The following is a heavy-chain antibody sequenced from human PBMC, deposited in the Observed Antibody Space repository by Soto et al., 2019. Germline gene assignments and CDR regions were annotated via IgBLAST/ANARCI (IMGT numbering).Heavy chain of an antibody. D-gene: IGHD2-2*01. CDR1: GGSISSGGYY. CDR3: ARARRDCSSTSCYFNWFDP. CDR2: IYYSGST. Sequence: SETLSLTCTVSGGSISSGGYYWSWIRQHPGKGLEWIGYIYYSGSTYYNPSLKSRVTISVDTSKNQFSLKLSSVTAADTAVYYCARARRDCSSTSCYFNWFDPWGQGTLVTVSS. J-gene: IGHJ5*02. V-gene: IGHV4-31*03.